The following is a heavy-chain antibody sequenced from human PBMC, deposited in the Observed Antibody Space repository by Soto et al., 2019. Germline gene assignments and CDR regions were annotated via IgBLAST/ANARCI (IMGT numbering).Heavy chain of an antibody. J-gene: IGHJ4*02. CDR3: ATYSSSWQLYFDY. D-gene: IGHD6-13*01. CDR2: FDPEDGET. CDR1: GYTLTELS. V-gene: IGHV1-24*01. Sequence: ASVKVSCKVSGYTLTELSMHWVRQAPGKGLEWMGGFDPEDGETIYAQKFQGRVTMTEDTSTDTAYMELSSLRSEDTAAYYCATYSSSWQLYFDYWGQGTLVTVS.